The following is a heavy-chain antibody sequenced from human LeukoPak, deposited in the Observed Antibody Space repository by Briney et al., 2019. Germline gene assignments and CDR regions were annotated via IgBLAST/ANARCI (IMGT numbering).Heavy chain of an antibody. CDR2: ISTSSTYI. CDR3: AREDSIIMVRGVVSGDWFDP. V-gene: IGHV3-21*01. CDR1: GFTFSRYT. Sequence: GGSLRLSCAASGFTFSRYTMSWVRQAPGKGLEGVSSISTSSTYIYYADSVKGRFTISRDNAKNSLSLQMNSLRAEDTAVYYCAREDSIIMVRGVVSGDWFDPWGQGTLVTVSS. D-gene: IGHD3-10*01. J-gene: IGHJ5*02.